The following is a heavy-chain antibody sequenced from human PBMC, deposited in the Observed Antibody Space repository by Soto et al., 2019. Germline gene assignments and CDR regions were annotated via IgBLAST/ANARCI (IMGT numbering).Heavy chain of an antibody. J-gene: IGHJ6*02. V-gene: IGHV3-48*02. CDR2: ISSSSSTI. Sequence: EVLLVESGGGLVQPGGSLRLSCAASGFTFSSYSMNWVRQAPGKGLEWVSYISSSSSTIYYADSVKGRFTISRDNAKNSLYLQMNSLRDEDTAVYYCARGQYSSSSDWVDGMDVWGQGTTVTVSS. CDR1: GFTFSSYS. D-gene: IGHD6-6*01. CDR3: ARGQYSSSSDWVDGMDV.